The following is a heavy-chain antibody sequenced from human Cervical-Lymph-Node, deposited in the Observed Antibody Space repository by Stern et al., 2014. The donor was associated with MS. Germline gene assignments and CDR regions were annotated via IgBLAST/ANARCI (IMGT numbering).Heavy chain of an antibody. V-gene: IGHV1-8*01. CDR2: INPDSGDT. CDR1: GYIFSSDD. D-gene: IGHD1-26*01. J-gene: IGHJ5*02. Sequence: VKLVQSGGEVKKPGASVKVSCKASGYIFSSDDINWVRQASGQGLEWMAWINPDSGDTGYAQKFQGRVTLTRDTSINTAYMEMTSLTSDDTAIYYCTKAWESWGQGTLITVSS. CDR3: TKAWES.